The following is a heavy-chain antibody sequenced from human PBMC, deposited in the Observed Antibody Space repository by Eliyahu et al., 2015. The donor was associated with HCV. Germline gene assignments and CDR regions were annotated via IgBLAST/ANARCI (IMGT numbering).Heavy chain of an antibody. CDR2: IHYSGST. CDR3: ASGGGGIAVAGTGGWFDP. Sequence: QVQLQESAPGLVKPSETLSLTCXXSGASIXSYCWSWIRQPPGKGLEWIGYIHYSGSTNYNPSFKSRVTISVDTSKNQFSLNVTSVTAADTAVYFCASGGGGIAVAGTGGWFDPWGQGTLVTVSS. J-gene: IGHJ5*02. D-gene: IGHD6-19*01. V-gene: IGHV4-59*01. CDR1: GASIXSYC.